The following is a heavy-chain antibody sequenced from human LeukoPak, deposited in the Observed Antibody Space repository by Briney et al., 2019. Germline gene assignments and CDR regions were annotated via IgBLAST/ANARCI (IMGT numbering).Heavy chain of an antibody. CDR3: AKGHASGSGAFDI. Sequence: GGSLRLSCAASGFTFSSYEMNWVRQAPGKGLEWVSYISSSGSTIYYADSVKGRFTISRDNAKNSLYLQMNSLRAEDTALYYCAKGHASGSGAFDIWGQGTMVTVSS. CDR2: ISSSGSTI. CDR1: GFTFSSYE. D-gene: IGHD2-15*01. J-gene: IGHJ3*02. V-gene: IGHV3-48*03.